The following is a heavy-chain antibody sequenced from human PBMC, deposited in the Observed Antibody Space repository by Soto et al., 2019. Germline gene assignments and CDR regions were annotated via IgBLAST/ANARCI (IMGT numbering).Heavy chain of an antibody. D-gene: IGHD6-19*01. J-gene: IGHJ6*02. Sequence: GASVKVSCKASGGTFSSYAISWVRQAPGQGLEWMGGIIPIFGTANYAQKFQGRVTITADESTSTAYMELSSLRSEDTAVYYCARVTPLKAYHPPPGIAVAGMHNYYYGMDVWGQGTTVTAP. CDR2: IIPIFGTA. CDR3: ARVTPLKAYHPPPGIAVAGMHNYYYGMDV. CDR1: GGTFSSYA. V-gene: IGHV1-69*13.